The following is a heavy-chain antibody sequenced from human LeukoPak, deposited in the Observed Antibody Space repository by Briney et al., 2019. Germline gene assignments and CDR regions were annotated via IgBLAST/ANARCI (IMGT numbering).Heavy chain of an antibody. J-gene: IGHJ4*02. CDR1: GFTFTTYA. CDR3: SKASHYDIFIGRYSARLWYFDY. Sequence: SGGSLRLSCAASGFTFTTYAMNWVRQAPGKGLEWVSGISGGSGSTYYADSVKGRFSISRDNSKNNLYLQMNSLRADDTAEYYWSKASHYDIFIGRYSARLWYFDYWGQGTLVTVSS. CDR2: ISGGSGST. D-gene: IGHD3-9*01. V-gene: IGHV3-23*01.